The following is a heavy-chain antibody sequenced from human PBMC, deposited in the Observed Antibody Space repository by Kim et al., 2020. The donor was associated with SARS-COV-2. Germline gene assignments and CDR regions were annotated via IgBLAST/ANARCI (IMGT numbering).Heavy chain of an antibody. V-gene: IGHV4-39*01. D-gene: IGHD6-13*01. CDR2: IYYSGST. Sequence: SETLSLTCTVSGGSISSSSYYWGWIRQPPGKGLEWIGSIYYSGSTYYNPSLKSRVTISVDTSKNQFSLKLSSVTAADTAVYYCARLGLEGIAASWGQGTLVTVSS. CDR1: GGSISSSSYY. J-gene: IGHJ5*02. CDR3: ARLGLEGIAAS.